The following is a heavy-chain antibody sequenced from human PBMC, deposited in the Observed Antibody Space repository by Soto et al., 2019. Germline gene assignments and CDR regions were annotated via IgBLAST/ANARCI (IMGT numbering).Heavy chain of an antibody. D-gene: IGHD3-10*02. CDR1: GFSLDTHGLG. J-gene: IGHJ4*02. CDR3: ARRPSIPGVPGTMWLPDYHFDY. Sequence: QITLKESGPPLVKPTQTLTLTCTFSGFSLDTHGLGVVWIRQPPGKALEWLALIYWDGDKRYSPSLESRLTITKDTSKNQVVLTMTNLDPVDTATYYCARRPSIPGVPGTMWLPDYHFDYWGQGILVTVSS. V-gene: IGHV2-5*02. CDR2: IYWDGDK.